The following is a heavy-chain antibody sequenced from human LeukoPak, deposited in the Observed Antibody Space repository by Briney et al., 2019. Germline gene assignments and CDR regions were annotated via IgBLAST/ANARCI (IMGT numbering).Heavy chain of an antibody. V-gene: IGHV4-34*01. J-gene: IGHJ4*02. CDR2: INHSGST. CDR3: AGRKHYYDSSGYPD. CDR1: GGSFSGYY. D-gene: IGHD3-22*01. Sequence: PSETLSLTCAVYGGSFSGYYWSWIRQPPGKGLEWIGEINHSGSTNYNPSLKSRVTISVDTSKNQFSLKLSSVTAADTAVYYCAGRKHYYDSSGYPDWGQGTLVTVSS.